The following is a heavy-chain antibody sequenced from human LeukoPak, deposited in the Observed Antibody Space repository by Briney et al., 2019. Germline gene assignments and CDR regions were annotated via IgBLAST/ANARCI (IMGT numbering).Heavy chain of an antibody. CDR1: GFTFSSYS. Sequence: GGSLRLSCAASGFTFSSYSMNWVRQAPGKGLEWVSYISSSSSTIYYADSVKGRFTISRDNAKNSLYLQMYSLRAEDTAVYYCARGLDPWGQGTLVTVSS. CDR3: ARGLDP. J-gene: IGHJ5*02. CDR2: ISSSSSTI. V-gene: IGHV3-48*01.